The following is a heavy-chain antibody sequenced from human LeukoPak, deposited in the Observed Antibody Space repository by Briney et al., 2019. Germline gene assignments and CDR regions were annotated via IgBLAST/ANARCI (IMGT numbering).Heavy chain of an antibody. J-gene: IGHJ6*03. CDR2: IYTSGST. CDR3: ARDSPTYYDILTGYDHYYYYMDV. D-gene: IGHD3-9*01. Sequence: SETLSLTCTVSGGSISSYYWSWIRQPAGKGLEWIGRIYTSGSTNYSPSLKSRVTMSVDTSKNQFSLKLSSVTAADTAVYYCARDSPTYYDILTGYDHYYYYMDVWGKGTTVTVSS. CDR1: GGSISSYY. V-gene: IGHV4-4*07.